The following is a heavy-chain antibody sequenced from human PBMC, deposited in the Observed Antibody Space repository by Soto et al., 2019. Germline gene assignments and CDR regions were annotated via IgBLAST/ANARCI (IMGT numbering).Heavy chain of an antibody. CDR3: AGITMIVVGAYGMDV. CDR1: GYTLTELS. D-gene: IGHD3-22*01. J-gene: IGHJ6*02. Sequence: EASVKVSCKVSGYTLTELSMHWVRQAPGKGLEWMGGFDPEDAEIIYAQKFQGRVTMTEDTSTDTAYMELSSLRSEDTAVYYCAGITMIVVGAYGMDVWGQGTTVTSP. V-gene: IGHV1-24*01. CDR2: FDPEDAEI.